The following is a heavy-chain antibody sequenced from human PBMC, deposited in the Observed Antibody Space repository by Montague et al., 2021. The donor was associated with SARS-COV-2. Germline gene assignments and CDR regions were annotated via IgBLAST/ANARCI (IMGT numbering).Heavy chain of an antibody. Sequence: SETLSLTCSVSGDSISSYYYNWIRQTPGKGLEWIGYAYYVPSTNSANTXXNPFLKRRVTITLDTSENQYSLKLSSVTAADTAVYYCARTWRFGQSYGLDIWGQGTMVTVSS. CDR3: ARTWRFGQSYGLDI. CDR1: GDSISSYY. V-gene: IGHV4-59*01. D-gene: IGHD3-16*01. J-gene: IGHJ3*02. CDR2: AYYVPST.